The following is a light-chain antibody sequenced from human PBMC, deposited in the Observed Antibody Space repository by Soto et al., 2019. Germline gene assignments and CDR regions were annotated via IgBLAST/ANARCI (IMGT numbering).Light chain of an antibody. CDR1: QSVSSSY. CDR2: GAS. J-gene: IGKJ1*01. V-gene: IGKV3-20*01. CDR3: QQYGSSPQT. Sequence: EIVLTQSPGPLSLSPGERATLSCRASQSVSSSYLAWYQQKPGQAPRLLIYGASSRATGIPDRFSGSGSGTDFTLTISRLEPEDFAVYYCQQYGSSPQTFGRGTEVEIK.